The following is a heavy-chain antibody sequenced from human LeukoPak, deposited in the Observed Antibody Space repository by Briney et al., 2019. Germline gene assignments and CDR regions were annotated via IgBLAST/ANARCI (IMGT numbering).Heavy chain of an antibody. CDR3: ARDHIQDSSGWPALN. V-gene: IGHV4-39*07. Sequence: SETLSLTCTVSGGSISSSSYYWGWIRQPPGKGLEWIGSIYYSGSTYYNPSLKSRVTISVDTSKNQFSLKLSSVTAADTAVYYCARDHIQDSSGWPALNWGQGTMVTVSS. CDR2: IYYSGST. J-gene: IGHJ3*01. D-gene: IGHD3-22*01. CDR1: GGSISSSSYY.